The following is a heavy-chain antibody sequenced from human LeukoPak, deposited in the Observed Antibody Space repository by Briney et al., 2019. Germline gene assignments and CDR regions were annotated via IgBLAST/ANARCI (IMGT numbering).Heavy chain of an antibody. J-gene: IGHJ4*02. CDR1: GGTFSSYA. CDR3: ARESSTSSIRPYYFDY. Sequence: ASVTVSCKASGGTFSSYAISWVRQAPGQGLEWMGGIIPIFGTANYAQKFQGRVTITADESTSTAYMELSSLRSEDTAVYYCARESSTSSIRPYYFDYWGQGTLVTVSS. CDR2: IIPIFGTA. D-gene: IGHD2-2*01. V-gene: IGHV1-69*13.